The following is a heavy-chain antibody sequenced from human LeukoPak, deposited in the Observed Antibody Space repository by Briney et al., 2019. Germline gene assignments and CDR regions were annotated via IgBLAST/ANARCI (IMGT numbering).Heavy chain of an antibody. CDR3: ARDIAMDGDRPWAFDI. V-gene: IGHV3-7*01. D-gene: IGHD5-24*01. Sequence: PGGSLRLSCAASGFTFSRYWMTWVRQAPGRGLEWVANIKEDGSEKEYVDSVKGRFTISRDNTKNSLYLQMNSLGVEDTALYYCARDIAMDGDRPWAFDIWGQGAMVSVSS. CDR1: GFTFSRYW. J-gene: IGHJ3*02. CDR2: IKEDGSEK.